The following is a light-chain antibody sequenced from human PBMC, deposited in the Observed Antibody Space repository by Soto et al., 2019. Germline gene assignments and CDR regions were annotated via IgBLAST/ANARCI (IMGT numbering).Light chain of an antibody. CDR1: QNIRSY. J-gene: IGKJ1*01. CDR2: TAT. CDR3: QQSYSAPPWT. Sequence: DIQMTQSPSSLSASVGDTITITCRASQNIRSYLNWYQQKSGKAPNLLTYTATTLQSEVPSRFSGSGSETDFTLTISSLEPEDFATYYCQQSYSAPPWTFGPGTKVEMK. V-gene: IGKV1-39*01.